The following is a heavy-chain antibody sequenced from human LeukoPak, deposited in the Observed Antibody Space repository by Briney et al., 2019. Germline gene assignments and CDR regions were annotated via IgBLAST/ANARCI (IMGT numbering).Heavy chain of an antibody. CDR1: EFTFSSYW. D-gene: IGHD1-26*01. Sequence: GGSLRLSCAASEFTFSSYWMSWVRQAPGKGLEWVGNIKQDGSEKYYVDSLKGRFTISRDNSKNTLYLQMNSLRAEDTAVYYCAKSRKKWELYDWGQGTLVTVSS. V-gene: IGHV3-7*05. J-gene: IGHJ4*02. CDR2: IKQDGSEK. CDR3: AKSRKKWELYD.